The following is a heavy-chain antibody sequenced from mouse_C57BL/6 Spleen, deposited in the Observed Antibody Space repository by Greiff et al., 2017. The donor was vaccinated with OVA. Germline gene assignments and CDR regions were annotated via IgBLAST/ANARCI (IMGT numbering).Heavy chain of an antibody. CDR2: IYPGDGDT. Sequence: VQRVESGPELVKPGASVKISCTASGYAFSSSWMNWVKQRPGRGLEWIGRIYPGDGDTNYNGKFKGKATLTAAKSSSTDYMQLSSLTSEDYAVYFCASSETRGDYFDDWGKGTTLTVSS. V-gene: IGHV1-82*01. J-gene: IGHJ2*01. CDR1: GYAFSSSW. D-gene: IGHD3-1*01. CDR3: ASSETRGDYFDD.